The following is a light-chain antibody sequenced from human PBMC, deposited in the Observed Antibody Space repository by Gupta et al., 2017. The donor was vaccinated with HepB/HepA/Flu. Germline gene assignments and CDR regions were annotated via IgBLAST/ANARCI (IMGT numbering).Light chain of an antibody. CDR1: QSVSSN. CDR3: QHYTNWT. Sequence: EIVMTQSPATLSVSPGERATLSCRASQSVSSNLAWYQQKPGQAPRLIIYGASTRATGSPARFSGSGSGTDFTLTSRRPQYEDFDVYDHQHYTNWTFGQGTXVEIK. J-gene: IGKJ1*01. CDR2: GAS. V-gene: IGKV3-15*01.